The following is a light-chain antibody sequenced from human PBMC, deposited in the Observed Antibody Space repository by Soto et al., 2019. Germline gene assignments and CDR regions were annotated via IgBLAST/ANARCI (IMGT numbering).Light chain of an antibody. CDR3: QQRSNWPLT. J-gene: IGKJ4*01. Sequence: VLTQSPGTLSLSPGERATLSCRASQSVSSYLAWYQQKPGQAPRLLIYDASNRATGIPARFSGSGSGTDFTLTISSLEPEDFAVYYCQQRSNWPLTFGGGTKVDIK. CDR1: QSVSSY. V-gene: IGKV3-11*01. CDR2: DAS.